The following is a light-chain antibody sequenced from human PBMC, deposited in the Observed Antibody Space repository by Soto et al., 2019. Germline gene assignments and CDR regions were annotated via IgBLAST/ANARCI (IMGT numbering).Light chain of an antibody. CDR2: ATS. CDR3: QQSYNYLT. Sequence: DIQMTQSPSSLSASVGDRVTFTCRASQNISDYLNWYHQRPGEAPKLLIYATSNLQSGVPSRFSGSGSGTDFTLTISSLQPEDFATYYCQQSYNYLTFGQGTRLDIK. J-gene: IGKJ5*01. CDR1: QNISDY. V-gene: IGKV1-39*01.